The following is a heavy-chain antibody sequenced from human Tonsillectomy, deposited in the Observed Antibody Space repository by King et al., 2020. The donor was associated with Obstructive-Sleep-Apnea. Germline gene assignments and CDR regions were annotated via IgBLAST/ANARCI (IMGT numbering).Heavy chain of an antibody. CDR3: AKDIYCSGGSCHKYFQH. D-gene: IGHD2-15*01. Sequence: VQLVESGGVVVQPGGSLRLSCAASGFTFDDYTMHWVRQAPGKGLEWVSLISWVGGSTYYADSVKGRFTISRDNSKNSLYLQMNSLRTEDTALYYCAKDIYCSGGSCHKYFQHWGQGTLVTVSS. CDR1: GFTFDDYT. J-gene: IGHJ1*01. CDR2: ISWVGGST. V-gene: IGHV3-43*01.